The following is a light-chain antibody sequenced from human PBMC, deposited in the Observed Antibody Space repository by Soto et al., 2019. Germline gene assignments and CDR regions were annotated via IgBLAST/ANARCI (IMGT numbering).Light chain of an antibody. V-gene: IGKV3-15*01. CDR3: QQYNNWWT. Sequence: EIVLTQSPATLSLSPGERATLSCRASQSFSSSLAWYQQKPGQAPRLLIYGASTRATGIPARFSGSGSGTEFTLTISSLEFEDSAVYYCQQYNNWWTFGQGTKVDIK. CDR1: QSFSSS. CDR2: GAS. J-gene: IGKJ1*01.